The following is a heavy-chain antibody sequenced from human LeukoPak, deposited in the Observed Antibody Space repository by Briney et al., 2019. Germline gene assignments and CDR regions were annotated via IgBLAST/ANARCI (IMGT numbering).Heavy chain of an antibody. D-gene: IGHD3-9*01. CDR2: ISSSSYI. CDR3: ARDALRYFDWLGYYYYYYMDV. CDR1: GFTFSSYS. Sequence: GGSLRLSCAASGFTFSSYSMNWVRQAPGKGLEWVSSISSSSYIYYADSVKGRFTISRDNAKNSLYLQMNSLRAEDTAVYYCARDALRYFDWLGYYYYYYMDVWGKGTTVTVSS. V-gene: IGHV3-21*01. J-gene: IGHJ6*03.